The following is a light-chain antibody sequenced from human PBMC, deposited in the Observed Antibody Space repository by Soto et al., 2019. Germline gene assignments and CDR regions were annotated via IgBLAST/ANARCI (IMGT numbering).Light chain of an antibody. CDR2: AAS. J-gene: IGKJ5*01. Sequence: DIQMTQSPSSVSASVGDRVTITCRASQDISSWLAWYQQKPGEAPKLLIYAASSLQSGVPSRFSGSGYGTDFTLTITSLQPEDFATYYCQQANSFPLTFGQGTRLEIK. V-gene: IGKV1-12*01. CDR3: QQANSFPLT. CDR1: QDISSW.